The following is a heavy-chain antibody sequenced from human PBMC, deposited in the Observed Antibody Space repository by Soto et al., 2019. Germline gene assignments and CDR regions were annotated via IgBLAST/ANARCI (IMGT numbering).Heavy chain of an antibody. CDR2: ISDYNGNT. CDR1: GYTFSSYG. Sequence: QVQLVQSGVEVKKAGASVKVSCKASGYTFSSYGISWARQAPGQGLEWMGWISDYNGNTHYAQKFNGRIIRTPDTPTRTAYMKLRGLRYDDTAVYFCAREGYYSGSGTYSPPRYYGMDVWGQGTTVTVSS. D-gene: IGHD3-10*01. CDR3: AREGYYSGSGTYSPPRYYGMDV. J-gene: IGHJ6*02. V-gene: IGHV1-18*01.